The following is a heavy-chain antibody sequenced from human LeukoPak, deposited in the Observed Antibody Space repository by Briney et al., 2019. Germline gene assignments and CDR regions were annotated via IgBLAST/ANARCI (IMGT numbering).Heavy chain of an antibody. Sequence: GGSLRLSCAASGFTFTTYWMTWVRQAPGEGLEWVANIKEDGSDKYYIDAVEGRFAISKDNTKNSLFLQMNSLRAEDTAVYYCVSAPNSYYLDHWGQGALVTVSS. V-gene: IGHV3-7*01. J-gene: IGHJ4*02. CDR2: IKEDGSDK. CDR1: GFTFTTYW. CDR3: VSAPNSYYLDH.